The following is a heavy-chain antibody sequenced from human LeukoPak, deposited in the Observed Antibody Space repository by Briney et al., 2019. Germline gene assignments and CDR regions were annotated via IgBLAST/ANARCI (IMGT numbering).Heavy chain of an antibody. CDR3: ARDRSSGWYWEVTYYYYGMDV. CDR1: GGSIRSNY. D-gene: IGHD6-19*01. CDR2: IYASGST. V-gene: IGHV4-4*07. J-gene: IGHJ6*02. Sequence: SETLSLTCTLSGGSIRSNYWSWVRHPAGKGLEWIGRIYASGSTNYNPSLKSPVTMSVDPPKNQFSLQLSSVTAEDTAVYYCARDRSSGWYWEVTYYYYGMDVWGQGTTVSVSS.